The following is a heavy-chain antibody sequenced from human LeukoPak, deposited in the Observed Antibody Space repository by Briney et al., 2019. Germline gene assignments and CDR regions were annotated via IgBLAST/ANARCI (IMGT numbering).Heavy chain of an antibody. V-gene: IGHV3-53*01. CDR3: ARAGGYDSSGSLDY. D-gene: IGHD3-22*01. Sequence: GGSLRLSCAASGFTVSSNYMSWVRQAPGKGLEWVSVIYSGGRKYYADSVKGRFTISRDISKNTLYLQMNSLRAEDTAVYYCARAGGYDSSGSLDYWGQGTLVTVSS. J-gene: IGHJ4*02. CDR1: GFTVSSNY. CDR2: IYSGGRK.